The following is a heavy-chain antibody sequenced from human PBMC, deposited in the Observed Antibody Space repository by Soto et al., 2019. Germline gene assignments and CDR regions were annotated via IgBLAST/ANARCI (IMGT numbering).Heavy chain of an antibody. J-gene: IGHJ5*02. CDR1: GDSISSSSYY. CDR3: ARHVSGAAAGTSAVRLNWFDP. CDR2: IYYSGST. Sequence: PSETLSLTCTVSGDSISSSSYYWGWIRQPPGKGLEWFGSIYYSGSTYYNPSLKSRVTISVDTSKNQFSLKLSSVTAADTAVYYCARHVSGAAAGTSAVRLNWFDPWGQGTLVTVSS. V-gene: IGHV4-39*01. D-gene: IGHD6-13*01.